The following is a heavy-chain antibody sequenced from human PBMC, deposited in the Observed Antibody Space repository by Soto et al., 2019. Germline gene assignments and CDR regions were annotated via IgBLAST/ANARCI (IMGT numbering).Heavy chain of an antibody. CDR1: GYTFTSYN. CDR3: SRGLGSGDY. CDR2: INPNGGST. Sequence: QVQLVQSGAEVKNPGASVTVSCRASGYTFTSYNIHWVRQAPGQGLEWMAIINPNGGSTNYAQRFQGRVTVTRDTSTSIVYMELSSLRSEDTAVYYCSRGLGSGDYWGQGTLVTVSS. J-gene: IGHJ4*02. V-gene: IGHV1-46*03. D-gene: IGHD3-10*01.